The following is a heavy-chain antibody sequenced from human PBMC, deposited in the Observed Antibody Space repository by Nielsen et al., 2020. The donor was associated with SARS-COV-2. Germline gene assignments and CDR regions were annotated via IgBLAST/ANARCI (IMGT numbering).Heavy chain of an antibody. D-gene: IGHD3-3*01. Sequence: GESLKISCAASGFTFSSYGMHWVRQAPGKGLEWVAVISYDGSNKYYADSVKGRFTISRDNSKNTLYLQMNSLRAEDTAVYYCAKVGYDFWSGYLAYYYYYYMDVWGKGTTVTVSS. J-gene: IGHJ6*03. CDR2: ISYDGSNK. CDR1: GFTFSSYG. CDR3: AKVGYDFWSGYLAYYYYYYMDV. V-gene: IGHV3-30*18.